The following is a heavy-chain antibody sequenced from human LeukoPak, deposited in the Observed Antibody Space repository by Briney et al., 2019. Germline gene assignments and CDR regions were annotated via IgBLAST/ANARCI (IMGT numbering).Heavy chain of an antibody. Sequence: ASVKVSCRTYGSTFTWFLIHWVRQAPGQGLEWVRTINPRGDITSYAQRFQGRVTLTEDTSTSTFYMELSSLTSDDTAVYFCARPAYCDGTNCGYWLDPWGPGTLVTVSS. D-gene: IGHD2-21*01. CDR3: ARPAYCDGTNCGYWLDP. CDR1: GSTFTWFL. J-gene: IGHJ5*02. V-gene: IGHV1-46*01. CDR2: INPRGDIT.